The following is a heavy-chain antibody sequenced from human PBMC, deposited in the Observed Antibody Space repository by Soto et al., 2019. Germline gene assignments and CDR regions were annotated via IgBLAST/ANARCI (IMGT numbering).Heavy chain of an antibody. CDR1: GGSISRGDYY. Sequence: SETLSLTCTVSGGSISRGDYYWSWIRQPPGKGLEWIGYIYYSGTTYYNPSLKSRLTISVDTSKNQFSLKLSSVSAADTAVYFCARDLHDTSGFYYDSWGQGALVTVPQ. CDR2: IYYSGTT. D-gene: IGHD3-22*01. CDR3: ARDLHDTSGFYYDS. J-gene: IGHJ4*02. V-gene: IGHV4-30-4*01.